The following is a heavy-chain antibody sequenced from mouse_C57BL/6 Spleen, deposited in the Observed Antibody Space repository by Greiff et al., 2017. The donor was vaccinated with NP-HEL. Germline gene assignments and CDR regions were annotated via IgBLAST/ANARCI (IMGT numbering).Heavy chain of an antibody. CDR1: GYTFTSYW. Sequence: VQLQQPGAELVRPGSSVKLSCKASGYTFTSYWMHWVKQRPIQGLEWIGNIDPSDSETHYNQKFKDKATLTVDKSSSTAYMQLSSLTSEDSAVYYCARRRTGTGFDYWGQGTTLTVSS. CDR3: ARRRTGTGFDY. V-gene: IGHV1-52*01. D-gene: IGHD4-1*01. CDR2: IDPSDSET. J-gene: IGHJ2*01.